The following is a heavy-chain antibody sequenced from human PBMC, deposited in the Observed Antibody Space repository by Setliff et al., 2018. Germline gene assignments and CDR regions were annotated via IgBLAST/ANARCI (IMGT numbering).Heavy chain of an antibody. D-gene: IGHD5-18*01. CDR1: GGSVRGYY. Sequence: SETLSLTCTVSGGSVRGYYWSWIRQPPGKGLEWIGYMYYSGDTNYNPSLKSRVTILVDTSKNQSSLELRSVTAADTAVYYCARLPPLHTPMALTFDYWGQGILVTVS. J-gene: IGHJ4*02. CDR2: MYYSGDT. V-gene: IGHV4-59*08. CDR3: ARLPPLHTPMALTFDY.